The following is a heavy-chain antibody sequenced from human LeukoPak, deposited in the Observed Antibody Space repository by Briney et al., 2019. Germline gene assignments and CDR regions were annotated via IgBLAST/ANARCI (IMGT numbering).Heavy chain of an antibody. CDR2: IDPSDSYT. Sequence: GESLKISCKGSGYRFTNYWISWVRQMPGKGLEWMGRIDPSDSYTNYSPSFQGHVTISADKSISTAYLQWSSLKASDTAMYYCARRFGFGELIDYWGQGTLVTVSS. V-gene: IGHV5-10-1*01. D-gene: IGHD3-10*01. J-gene: IGHJ4*02. CDR3: ARRFGFGELIDY. CDR1: GYRFTNYW.